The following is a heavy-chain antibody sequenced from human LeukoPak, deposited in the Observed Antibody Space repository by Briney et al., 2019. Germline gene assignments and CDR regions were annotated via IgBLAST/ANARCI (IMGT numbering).Heavy chain of an antibody. CDR2: IYYSGNT. J-gene: IGHJ4*02. D-gene: IGHD6-13*01. CDR3: ARAGIAAADPFDY. CDR1: GGSISSYY. V-gene: IGHV4-59*12. Sequence: SETLSLTCSVSGGSISSYYWSWIRQPPGKGLEWIGFIYYSGNTNYNPSLKSRVTISVDTSKNQFSLKLSSVTAADTAVYYCARAGIAAADPFDYWGQGTLVTVSS.